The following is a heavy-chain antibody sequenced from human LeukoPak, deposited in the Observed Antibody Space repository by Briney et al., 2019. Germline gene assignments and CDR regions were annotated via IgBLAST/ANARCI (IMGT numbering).Heavy chain of an antibody. V-gene: IGHV4-61*02. Sequence: PSETLSLTCTVSGGSISSGSYYWSWIRQPAGKGLEWIGRIYTSGSTNYNPSLKSRVTISVDTSKNQFSLKLSSVTAADTAVYYCARGIPSFLGYCSSTSCYPDAFDIWGQGTMVTVSS. CDR1: GGSISSGSYY. CDR2: IYTSGST. D-gene: IGHD2-2*01. J-gene: IGHJ3*02. CDR3: ARGIPSFLGYCSSTSCYPDAFDI.